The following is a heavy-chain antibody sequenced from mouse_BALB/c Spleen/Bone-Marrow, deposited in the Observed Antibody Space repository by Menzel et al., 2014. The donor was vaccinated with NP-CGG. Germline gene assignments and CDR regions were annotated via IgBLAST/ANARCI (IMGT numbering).Heavy chain of an antibody. J-gene: IGHJ4*01. CDR3: ARSPNWDPYYAVDS. CDR1: GYTFTDYV. V-gene: IGHV1-77*01. CDR2: IYPGSGST. D-gene: IGHD4-1*01. Sequence: QVQLQQSGPELVKPGASVKMSCKASGYTFTDYVISWVKQGTGQGLEWIGEIYPGSGSTYSNEKFKGKATLTADKSSNTAYMQLSSLTSEDSAVYFCARSPNWDPYYAVDSWGQGTSVTVSS.